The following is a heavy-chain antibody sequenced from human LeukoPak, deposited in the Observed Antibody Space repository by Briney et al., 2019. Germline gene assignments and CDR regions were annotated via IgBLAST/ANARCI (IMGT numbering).Heavy chain of an antibody. D-gene: IGHD6-19*01. CDR2: ISWNSGSI. Sequence: QPGGSLRLSCAASGFTFDDYAMHWVRQALGKGLEWVSGISWNSGSIGYADSVKGRFTISRDNAKNSLYMQMNSLRAEDTALYYCAKGYTISSGWANAFDIWGQGTMVTVS. CDR1: GFTFDDYA. CDR3: AKGYTISSGWANAFDI. V-gene: IGHV3-9*01. J-gene: IGHJ3*02.